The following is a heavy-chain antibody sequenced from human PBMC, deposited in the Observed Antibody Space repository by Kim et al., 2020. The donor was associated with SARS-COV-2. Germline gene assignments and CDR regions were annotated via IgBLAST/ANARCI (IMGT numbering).Heavy chain of an antibody. CDR3: AKEGGSAGSTYQAFNDH. J-gene: IGHJ4*02. D-gene: IGHD3-10*01. Sequence: GGSLRLSCAASGFMLSNHGMHWVRRAPGKGLEWVAVVSYDGGTKHYAESVKGRFTISRDNSKNTLYLQMNSLRAEDTAVYYCAKEGGSAGSTYQAFNDHWGQGTRVTVAS. V-gene: IGHV3-30*18. CDR2: VSYDGGTK. CDR1: GFMLSNHG.